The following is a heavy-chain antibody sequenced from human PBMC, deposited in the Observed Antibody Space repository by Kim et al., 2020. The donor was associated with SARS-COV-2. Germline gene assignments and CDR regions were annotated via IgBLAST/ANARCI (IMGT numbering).Heavy chain of an antibody. Sequence: GGSLRLSCAASGFTFDDYTMHWVRQAPGKGLEWVSLISWDGGSTYYADSVKGRFTISRDNSKNSLYLQMNSLRTEDTALYYCAKAQRPYYYGSGMGDAFDIWGQGTMVTVSS. CDR2: ISWDGGST. D-gene: IGHD3-10*01. CDR1: GFTFDDYT. V-gene: IGHV3-43*01. CDR3: AKAQRPYYYGSGMGDAFDI. J-gene: IGHJ3*02.